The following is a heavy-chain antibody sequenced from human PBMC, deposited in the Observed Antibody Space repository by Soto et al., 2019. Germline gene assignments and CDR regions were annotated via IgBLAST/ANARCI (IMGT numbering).Heavy chain of an antibody. Sequence: GGSLILSCAGSGFTLSDHYIDWVRQAPGKGLEWVSAISGSGGSTYYADSVKGRFTISRDNSKNTLYLQMNSLRAEDTAVYYCAKGVGVGAYYGMDVWGQGTTVTVS. CDR1: GFTLSDHY. CDR2: ISGSGGST. J-gene: IGHJ6*02. D-gene: IGHD2-8*01. CDR3: AKGVGVGAYYGMDV. V-gene: IGHV3-23*01.